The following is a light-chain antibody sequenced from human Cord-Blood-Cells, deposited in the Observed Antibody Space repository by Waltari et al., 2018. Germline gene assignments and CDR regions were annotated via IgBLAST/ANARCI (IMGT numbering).Light chain of an antibody. Sequence: DIVMTQSPASLAVSLGERATINCKPSQSVLYSSNNKNYLAWYQQKPGQPPKLLIYWASTRESGAPDRFSGSGSGTDFTLTISSLQAEDVAVYYCQQYYSAPWTFGQGTKVEI. CDR2: WAS. CDR3: QQYYSAPWT. J-gene: IGKJ1*01. CDR1: QSVLYSSNNKNY. V-gene: IGKV4-1*01.